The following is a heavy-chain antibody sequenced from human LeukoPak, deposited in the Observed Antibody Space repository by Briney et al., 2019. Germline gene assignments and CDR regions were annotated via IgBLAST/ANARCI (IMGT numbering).Heavy chain of an antibody. CDR3: AKGGGQWLVESYFDY. J-gene: IGHJ4*02. D-gene: IGHD6-19*01. CDR2: ISSNSGSI. Sequence: AKSLTLSCAVSGFTFDNYAMHWVRHPQEPGMDWDSGISSNSGSISYADSVKGRFTISRDNAKNPLYLQMNGLRAEDTALYYCAKGGGQWLVESYFDYWGQGTLVTVSS. V-gene: IGHV3-9*01. CDR1: GFTFDNYA.